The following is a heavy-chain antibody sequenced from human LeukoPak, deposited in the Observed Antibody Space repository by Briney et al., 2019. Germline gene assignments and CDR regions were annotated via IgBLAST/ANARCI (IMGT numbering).Heavy chain of an antibody. D-gene: IGHD6-19*01. CDR2: ITWNGGST. V-gene: IGHV3-20*04. J-gene: IGHJ1*01. Sequence: GGSLRLSCAASGFTFDDYGVIWVRQAPGKGLEWVSGITWNGGSTAYADSVKGRFTISRDNAKNSLYVQMNSLRAEDTAFYYCARDYIAVSARGTEYFQHWGQGTLVTVSS. CDR1: GFTFDDYG. CDR3: ARDYIAVSARGTEYFQH.